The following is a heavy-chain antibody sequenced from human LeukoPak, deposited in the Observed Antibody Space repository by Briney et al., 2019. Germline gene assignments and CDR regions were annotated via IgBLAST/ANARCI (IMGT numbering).Heavy chain of an antibody. CDR1: GYSFTNYW. J-gene: IGHJ4*02. CDR3: ARGVLIRGVRYYFDY. Sequence: GESLRISCKGSGYSFTNYWITWVRQMPGKGLEWMGRIDPSDSYTNFSPSFQGHVTISADKSISTAYLQWSSLKASETAMYYCARGVLIRGVRYYFDYWGQGTLVTVSS. V-gene: IGHV5-10-1*01. CDR2: IDPSDSYT. D-gene: IGHD3-10*01.